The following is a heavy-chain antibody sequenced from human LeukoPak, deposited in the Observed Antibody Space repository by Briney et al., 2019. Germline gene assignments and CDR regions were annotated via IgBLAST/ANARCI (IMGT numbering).Heavy chain of an antibody. J-gene: IGHJ6*02. V-gene: IGHV3-23*01. Sequence: GGSLRLSCAASGFTFSSYAMSWVCQAPGKGLEWVSAISGSGGSTYYADSVKGRFTISRDNSKNTLYLQMNSLRAEDTAVYYCAKGDGDYVYYGMDVWGQGTTVTVSS. CDR2: ISGSGGST. CDR3: AKGDGDYVYYGMDV. D-gene: IGHD4-17*01. CDR1: GFTFSSYA.